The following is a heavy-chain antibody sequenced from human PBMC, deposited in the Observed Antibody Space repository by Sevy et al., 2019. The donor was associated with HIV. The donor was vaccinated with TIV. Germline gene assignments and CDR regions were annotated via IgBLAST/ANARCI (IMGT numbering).Heavy chain of an antibody. Sequence: GESLKISCAASGFTFSSYSMNWVRQAPGKGLEWVSYISSSSSTIYYADSVKGRFTISRDNAKNSLYLQMNSLRAEDTAVYYCAREREVGTTGPNYSDYGMDVWGQGTTVTVSS. CDR2: ISSSSSTI. V-gene: IGHV3-48*01. D-gene: IGHD4-17*01. CDR1: GFTFSSYS. J-gene: IGHJ6*02. CDR3: AREREVGTTGPNYSDYGMDV.